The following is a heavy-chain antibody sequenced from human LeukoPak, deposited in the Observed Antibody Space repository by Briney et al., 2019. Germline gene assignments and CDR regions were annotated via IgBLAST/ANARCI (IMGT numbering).Heavy chain of an antibody. CDR1: GGSVSSGGYY. V-gene: IGHV4-31*03. D-gene: IGHD4-17*01. CDR3: ARSSDYGDYD. Sequence: SETLSLTCTVSGGSVSSGGYYWTWIRQHPGTGLEWLGYIYYSGRTYYNPPLKSRITISLDTSENRFSLNLTSVSAADTAFYYCARSSDYGDYDWGQGTLVTVSS. CDR2: IYYSGRT. J-gene: IGHJ4*02.